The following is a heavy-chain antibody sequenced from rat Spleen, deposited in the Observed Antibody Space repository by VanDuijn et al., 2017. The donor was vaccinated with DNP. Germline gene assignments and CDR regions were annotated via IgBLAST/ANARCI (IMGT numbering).Heavy chain of an antibody. J-gene: IGHJ2*01. V-gene: IGHV5-20*01. CDR2: IRYDGGST. CDR3: ARLQYFDY. D-gene: IGHD1-1*01. CDR1: GFTFSDYY. Sequence: EVQLVESGGDLVQPGRSLKLFCAASGFTFSDYYMAWIRQAPTKGLEWVAYIRYDGGSTYYRDSVKGRFTVSRDNAKSTLYLQMDSLRSEDTATYYCARLQYFDYWGQGVMVTVSS.